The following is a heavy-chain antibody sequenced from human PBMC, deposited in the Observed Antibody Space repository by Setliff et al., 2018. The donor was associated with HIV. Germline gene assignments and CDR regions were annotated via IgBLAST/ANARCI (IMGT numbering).Heavy chain of an antibody. CDR1: GGSVSSGSYY. J-gene: IGHJ4*02. Sequence: PSETLSLTCTVSGGSVSSGSYYWSWIRQPPGKGLEWIGYIYYSGSTKHNPSLKSRVTISLDTSKNQFSLKLTSATAADTAVYYCARYSPRGYTLTGPYWGQGTLVTVS. V-gene: IGHV4-61*01. CDR2: IYYSGST. D-gene: IGHD6-25*01. CDR3: ARYSPRGYTLTGPY.